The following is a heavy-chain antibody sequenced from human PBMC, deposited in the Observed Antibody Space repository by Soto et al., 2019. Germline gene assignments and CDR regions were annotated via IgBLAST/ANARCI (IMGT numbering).Heavy chain of an antibody. CDR3: ARHSATYCGGDCSRYFYYGMDV. Sequence: VASVKVSCKASGGTFSNHAISWVRQAPGQGLEWVGGIIPMFPTADYAQRFQGRVTITADDSTTSVYMELSGLRSEDTAMYYCARHSATYCGGDCSRYFYYGMDVWGQGTTVIVCS. CDR2: IIPMFPTA. CDR1: GGTFSNHA. D-gene: IGHD2-21*02. J-gene: IGHJ6*02. V-gene: IGHV1-69*13.